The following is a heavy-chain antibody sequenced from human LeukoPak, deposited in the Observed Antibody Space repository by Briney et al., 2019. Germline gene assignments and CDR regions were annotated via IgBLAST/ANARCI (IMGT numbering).Heavy chain of an antibody. CDR3: ARVLNDPPPYYFDY. V-gene: IGHV4-31*03. J-gene: IGHJ4*02. CDR2: IYYSGST. Sequence: SQTLPLTCTVSGGSISSGGYYWSWIRQHPGKGLEWIGYIYYSGSTYYNPSLKSRVTISVDTSKNQFSLKLSSVTAADTAVYYCARVLNDPPPYYFDYWGQGTLVTVSS. CDR1: GGSISSGGYY.